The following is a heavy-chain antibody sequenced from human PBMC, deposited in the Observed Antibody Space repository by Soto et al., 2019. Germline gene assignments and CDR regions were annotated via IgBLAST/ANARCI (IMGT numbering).Heavy chain of an antibody. Sequence: EVQLLESGGGLVQPGGSLRLSCAASGFTFSSYAMSWVRQAPGKGLEWVSAISGSGGSTYYADSVKGRFTISRDNSKNTRYLQMNSLRAEDTAVYYCAKNPHYGDYVGEIWMTDWGQGTLVTVSS. CDR2: ISGSGGST. D-gene: IGHD4-17*01. CDR1: GFTFSSYA. V-gene: IGHV3-23*01. CDR3: AKNPHYGDYVGEIWMTD. J-gene: IGHJ4*02.